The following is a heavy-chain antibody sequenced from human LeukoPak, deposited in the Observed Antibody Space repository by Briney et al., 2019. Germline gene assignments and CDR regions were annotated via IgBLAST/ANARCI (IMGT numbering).Heavy chain of an antibody. Sequence: SETLSLTCTVSGDPISSGHYWGWIRQPPGKGLECIGTIYHSGSTYYNPSLKSRVTISVDTSKNQFSLKLSPVTAADTAVYYCADHIAAAGHHYFDYWGQGTLVTVSS. J-gene: IGHJ4*02. D-gene: IGHD6-13*01. CDR1: GDPISSGHY. CDR2: IYHSGST. CDR3: ADHIAAAGHHYFDY. V-gene: IGHV4-38-2*02.